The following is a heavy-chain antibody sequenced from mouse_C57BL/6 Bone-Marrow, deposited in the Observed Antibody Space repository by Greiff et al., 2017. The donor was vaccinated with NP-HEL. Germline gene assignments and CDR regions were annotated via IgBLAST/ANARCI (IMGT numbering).Heavy chain of an antibody. D-gene: IGHD1-1*01. CDR3: HYYGSRYFDY. CDR1: GYTFTNYW. V-gene: IGHV1-63*01. CDR2: IYPGGGYT. Sequence: QVQLQQSGAELVRPGTSVKMSCKASGYTFTNYWIGWAKQRPGHGLEWIGDIYPGGGYTNYNEKFKGKATLTADKSSSTAYMQFSSLTSEDSAIYYCHYYGSRYFDYWGQGTTLTVSS. J-gene: IGHJ2*01.